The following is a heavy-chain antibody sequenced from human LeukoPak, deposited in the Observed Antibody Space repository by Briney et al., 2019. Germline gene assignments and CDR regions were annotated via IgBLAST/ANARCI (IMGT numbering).Heavy chain of an antibody. CDR1: GDSITSSNW. CDR3: ARIYCGSSSCYYFDY. D-gene: IGHD2-2*01. CDR2: IYHSGSA. J-gene: IGHJ4*02. V-gene: IGHV4/OR15-8*01. Sequence: SETLSLTCAVSGDSITSSNWWTWVRQPPGKGLEWIGEIYHSGSANYNPSLQSRVTMSVDKSKNLFSLKLTSVTAADTAMYYCARIYCGSSSCYYFDYWGQGSLVTVPS.